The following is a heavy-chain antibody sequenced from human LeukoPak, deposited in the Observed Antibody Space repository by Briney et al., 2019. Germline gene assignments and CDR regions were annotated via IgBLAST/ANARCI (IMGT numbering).Heavy chain of an antibody. CDR3: ARGLADSSDYFDWAFDI. CDR2: VYASGST. Sequence: SETLSLTCTVSRGSISSYYWSWIRQPARGRLEWIWRVYASGSTNYNPSLESRVTMSVDTSKNQFSLKLSYVTAADTAVYYCARGLADSSDYFDWAFDIWGQGTMVTVSS. V-gene: IGHV4-4*07. D-gene: IGHD3-22*01. CDR1: RGSISSYY. J-gene: IGHJ3*02.